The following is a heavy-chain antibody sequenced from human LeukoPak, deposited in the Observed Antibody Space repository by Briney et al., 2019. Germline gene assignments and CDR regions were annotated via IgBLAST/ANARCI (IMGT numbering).Heavy chain of an antibody. CDR2: ISAYNGNT. CDR3: ARTISGIAVAGLSLGYYYYMDV. J-gene: IGHJ6*03. Sequence: ASAKVSCKASGYTFTSYGISWVRQAPGQGLEWMGWISAYNGNTNYAQKLQGRVTMTTDTSTSTAYMELRSLRSDDTAVYYCARTISGIAVAGLSLGYYYYMDVWGKGTTVTISS. CDR1: GYTFTSYG. V-gene: IGHV1-18*01. D-gene: IGHD6-19*01.